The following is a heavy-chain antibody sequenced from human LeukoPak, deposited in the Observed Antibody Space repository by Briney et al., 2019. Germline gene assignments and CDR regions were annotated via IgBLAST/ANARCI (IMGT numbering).Heavy chain of an antibody. D-gene: IGHD7-27*01. CDR3: ATNWGSGLANEAFDI. Sequence: PGRSLRLSCAASGFTFDDYAMHWVRQAPGKGLEWVSGISWNSGSIGYADSVKGRFTISRDNAKNSLYLQMNSLRAEDTALYYCATNWGSGLANEAFDIWGQGTIVTVSS. CDR1: GFTFDDYA. J-gene: IGHJ3*02. CDR2: ISWNSGSI. V-gene: IGHV3-9*01.